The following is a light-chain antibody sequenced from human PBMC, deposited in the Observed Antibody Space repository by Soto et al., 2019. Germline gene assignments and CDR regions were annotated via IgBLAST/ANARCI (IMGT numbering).Light chain of an antibody. CDR2: QVT. V-gene: IGLV2-8*01. J-gene: IGLJ1*01. CDR3: MSYAGGNRFV. CDR1: INDVGGYNY. Sequence: QSVLTQPPSASVSPGQSVTISCAGTINDVGGYNYVSWYQQHPGKVPQLMIYQVTKRPSGVPDRFSASKSDTTASLTISGLQAEDEGDYYCMSYAGGNRFVFGTGTKVTVL.